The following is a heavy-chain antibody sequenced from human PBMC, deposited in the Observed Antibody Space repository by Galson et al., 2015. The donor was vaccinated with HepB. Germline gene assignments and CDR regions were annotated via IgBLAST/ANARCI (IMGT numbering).Heavy chain of an antibody. Sequence: SLRLSCAASGFTFSSYAMSWVRQALGKGLEWVSGISASGGSAYYADSVKGRFTISRDNSRNTLYLQMDSLRAEDTAVYYCAHTQMAVAGKGGYFEYWGQGALVTVSS. J-gene: IGHJ4*02. CDR2: ISASGGSA. CDR3: AHTQMAVAGKGGYFEY. D-gene: IGHD6-19*01. CDR1: GFTFSSYA. V-gene: IGHV3-23*01.